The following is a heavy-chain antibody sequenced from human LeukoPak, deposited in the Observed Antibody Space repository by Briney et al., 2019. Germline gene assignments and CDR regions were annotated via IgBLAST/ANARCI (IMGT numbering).Heavy chain of an antibody. J-gene: IGHJ6*03. Sequence: PSETLSLTCTLSGGSISNFYWSWIRQSPEKELEWVGQIHYSGSTTYNPSLESRITISVDTSENQFSLKLSSVTAADTAIYYCARRGSHYYYYMDVWGKGTTVTVSS. D-gene: IGHD6-6*01. CDR3: ARRGSHYYYYMDV. V-gene: IGHV4-59*08. CDR1: GGSISNFY. CDR2: IHYSGST.